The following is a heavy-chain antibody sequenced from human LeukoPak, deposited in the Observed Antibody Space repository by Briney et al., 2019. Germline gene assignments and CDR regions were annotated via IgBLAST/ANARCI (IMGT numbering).Heavy chain of an antibody. CDR2: IYSSGGT. Sequence: PSETLSLTCTVSGASMSNSFWSWIRQPAGKGLEWIGRIYSSGGTNYNPSLKSRVTLSIDTSNNQFSLKLTSVTAADTALYYCARSPAGCGGTCSFDYWGQGTLVTVSS. CDR1: GASMSNSF. V-gene: IGHV4-4*07. J-gene: IGHJ4*02. CDR3: ARSPAGCGGTCSFDY. D-gene: IGHD2-15*01.